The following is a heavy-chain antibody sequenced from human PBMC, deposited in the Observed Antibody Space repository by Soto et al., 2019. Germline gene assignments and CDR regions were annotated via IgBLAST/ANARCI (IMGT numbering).Heavy chain of an antibody. V-gene: IGHV1-69*06. CDR1: GLIFSSYA. Sequence: QVQLVQSGAEVKKPGTSVKDSCKASGLIFSSYAISWVRQAPGQGLEWVGGILPIIRKTNYAQRFKGRVTNTADTSTTAAYLDLSTMRSKDTDVYFCVRGAINDVSTGKQYFFTGMDIWGQGTTVTDS. CDR3: VRGAINDVSTGKQYFFTGMDI. CDR2: ILPIIRKT. J-gene: IGHJ6*02. D-gene: IGHD1-1*01.